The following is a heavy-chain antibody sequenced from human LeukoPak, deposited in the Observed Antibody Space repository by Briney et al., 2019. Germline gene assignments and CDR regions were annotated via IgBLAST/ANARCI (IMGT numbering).Heavy chain of an antibody. V-gene: IGHV1-2*02. CDR3: ARDGFRRTVTTAVY. Sequence: GASVKVSCKASGYTFIGYYMHWVRQAPGQGLEWMGWINPNSGGTNYAQKFQGRVTMTRDTSISTAYMELSRLRSDDTAVYYCARDGFRRTVTTAVYWGQGTLVTVSS. D-gene: IGHD4-17*01. CDR2: INPNSGGT. CDR1: GYTFIGYY. J-gene: IGHJ4*02.